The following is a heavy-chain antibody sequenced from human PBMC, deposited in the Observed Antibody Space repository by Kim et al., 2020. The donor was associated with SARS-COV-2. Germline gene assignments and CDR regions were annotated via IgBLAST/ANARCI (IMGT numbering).Heavy chain of an antibody. V-gene: IGHV1-2*02. D-gene: IGHD3-22*01. CDR1: GYTFTGYY. CDR3: ARGIAGGWVVYRVYYYDSSGYYRASDAFDI. Sequence: ASVKVSCKASGYTFTGYYMHWVRQAPGQGLEWMGWINPNSGGTNYAQKFQGRVTMTRDTSISTAYMELSRLRSDDTAVYYCARGIAGGWVVYRVYYYDSSGYYRASDAFDIWGQGTMVTVSS. J-gene: IGHJ3*02. CDR2: INPNSGGT.